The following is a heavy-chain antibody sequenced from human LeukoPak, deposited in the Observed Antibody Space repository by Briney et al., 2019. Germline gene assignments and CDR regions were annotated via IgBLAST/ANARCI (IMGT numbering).Heavy chain of an antibody. Sequence: SETLSLTCTVSGDSISNYYWSWVRQPAGKGLEWVGYIYYSGSTNYNPSLKSRVTISVDTSKNQFSLKLSSVTAADTAVYYCARVNSYGPSNWFDPWGQGTLVTVSS. CDR1: GDSISNYY. CDR2: IYYSGST. V-gene: IGHV4-59*01. CDR3: ARVNSYGPSNWFDP. D-gene: IGHD5-18*01. J-gene: IGHJ5*02.